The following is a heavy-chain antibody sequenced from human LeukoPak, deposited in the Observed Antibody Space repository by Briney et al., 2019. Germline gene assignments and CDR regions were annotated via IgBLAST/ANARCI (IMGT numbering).Heavy chain of an antibody. CDR2: IYYSGST. J-gene: IGHJ3*02. CDR3: ARSTRHYDFWSGHPQFDAFDI. Sequence: SETLSLTCTVSGGSISSYYWSWIRQPPGKGLEWIGYIYYSGSTNYNPSLKSRVTISVDTSKNQLSLKLSSVTAADTAVYYCARSTRHYDFWSGHPQFDAFDIWGQGTMVTVSS. V-gene: IGHV4-59*08. CDR1: GGSISSYY. D-gene: IGHD3-3*01.